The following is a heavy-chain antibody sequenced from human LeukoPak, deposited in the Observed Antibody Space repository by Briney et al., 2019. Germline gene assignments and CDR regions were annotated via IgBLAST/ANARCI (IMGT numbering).Heavy chain of an antibody. CDR3: ARDGSGSYIFDY. J-gene: IGHJ4*02. Sequence: PGGSLRLSCAASGFTFSSKAMHWVRQAPGKGLEWVAVISYDGSNKYYADSVKGRFTISRDNSKNTLYLQMNSLRAEDTAVYCRARDGSGSYIFDYWGQGTLVTVSS. V-gene: IGHV3-30-3*01. CDR2: ISYDGSNK. CDR1: GFTFSSKA. D-gene: IGHD3-10*01.